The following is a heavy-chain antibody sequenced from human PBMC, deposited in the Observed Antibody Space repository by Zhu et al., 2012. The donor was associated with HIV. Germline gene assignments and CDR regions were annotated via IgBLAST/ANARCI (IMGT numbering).Heavy chain of an antibody. CDR3: AKTRTSGWYSYALHV. J-gene: IGHJ3*01. V-gene: IGHV4-39*01. CDR2: AYYGGTT. Sequence: QVLLQESGPGLVKPSETLSLTCTVSGGSISSSSSFWGWVRQTPGKGLEWIGSAYYGGTTYSTPSLMSRLTISVDTSKNQCSLRLSSVTAADTGLYYCAKTRTSGWYSYALHVWGQGTTVTVSS. D-gene: IGHD6-19*01. CDR1: GGSISSSSSF.